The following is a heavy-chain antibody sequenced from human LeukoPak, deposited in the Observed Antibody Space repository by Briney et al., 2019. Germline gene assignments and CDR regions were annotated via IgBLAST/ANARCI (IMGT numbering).Heavy chain of an antibody. V-gene: IGHV3-7*03. Sequence: GGSLRLSCAAYGFTFSSYWMSWVRQAPGKGLEWVANIKQDGSEKYYVDSVKGRFTISRDNAKNSLYLQMNSLRAEDTAVYYCARRGSGRVDYWGQGTLVTVSS. CDR1: GFTFSSYW. CDR2: IKQDGSEK. CDR3: ARRGSGRVDY. J-gene: IGHJ4*02. D-gene: IGHD3-10*01.